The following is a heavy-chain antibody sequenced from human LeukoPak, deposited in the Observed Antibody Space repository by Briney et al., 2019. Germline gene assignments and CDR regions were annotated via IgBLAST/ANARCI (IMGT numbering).Heavy chain of an antibody. CDR2: ISSSGSTI. CDR1: GFTFSSYE. V-gene: IGHV3-48*03. D-gene: IGHD7-27*01. Sequence: GGSLRLSCAASGFTFSSYEMNWVRQAPGKGLEWVSYISSSGSTIYYADSVKGRFTISRDNAKNSLHLQMNSLRAEDTAVYYCAATNWGYAFDIWGQGTMVTVSS. CDR3: AATNWGYAFDI. J-gene: IGHJ3*02.